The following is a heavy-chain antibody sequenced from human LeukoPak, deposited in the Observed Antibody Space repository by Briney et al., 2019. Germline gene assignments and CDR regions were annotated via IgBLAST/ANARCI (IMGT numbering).Heavy chain of an antibody. CDR3: ARAPYDILTGYFLFDS. D-gene: IGHD3-9*01. CDR2: IYHRGST. J-gene: IGHJ4*02. CDR1: GGSISSGDYF. V-gene: IGHV4-30-2*01. Sequence: PSQTLSLTCTVSGGSISSGDYFWSWIRQPPGKGLEWIGYIYHRGSTSYNPSLKSRVTISLDKSRNQFSLNLSSVTAADTAVYYCARAPYDILTGYFLFDSWGQGTLVAVSS.